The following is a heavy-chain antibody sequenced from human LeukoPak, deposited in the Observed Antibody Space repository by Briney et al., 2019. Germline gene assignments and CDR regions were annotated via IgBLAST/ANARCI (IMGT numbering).Heavy chain of an antibody. CDR1: GGSISSYY. J-gene: IGHJ5*02. V-gene: IGHV4-59*08. Sequence: SETLSLTCTVSGGSISSYYWSWIRQPPGKGLEWIGYIYYSGSTNYNPSLKSRVTISVDTSKNQFSLKLSSVTAADTAVYYCARGFWSGYYNSNWFDPWGQGTLVTVSS. D-gene: IGHD3-3*01. CDR3: ARGFWSGYYNSNWFDP. CDR2: IYYSGST.